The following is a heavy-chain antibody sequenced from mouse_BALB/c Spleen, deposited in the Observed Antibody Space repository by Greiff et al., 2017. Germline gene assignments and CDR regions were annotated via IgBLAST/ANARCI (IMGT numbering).Heavy chain of an antibody. D-gene: IGHD2-3*01. Sequence: QVQLQQPGAELVKPGAPVKLSCKASGYTFTSYWMNWVKQRPGRGLEWIGRIDPSDSETHYNQKFKDKATLTVDKSSSTAYIQLSSLTSEDSAVYYCARRDGYYGMDYWGQGTSVTVSS. J-gene: IGHJ4*01. CDR3: ARRDGYYGMDY. CDR1: GYTFTSYW. V-gene: IGHV1-69*02. CDR2: IDPSDSET.